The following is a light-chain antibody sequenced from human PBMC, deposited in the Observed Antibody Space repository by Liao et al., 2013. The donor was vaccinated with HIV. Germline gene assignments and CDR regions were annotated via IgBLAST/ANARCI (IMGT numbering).Light chain of an antibody. CDR3: QAWDTNTAV. J-gene: IGLJ1*01. V-gene: IGLV3-1*01. CDR1: NLEGKY. CDR2: QDK. Sequence: SYELTQPPSVSVSPGHTASITCSGDNLEGKYISWYQQKPGQSPTVVIYQDKKRPSGIPERFSGSNSGNTATLIITGTQAMDEADYICQAWDTNTAVFGTGTKVTVL.